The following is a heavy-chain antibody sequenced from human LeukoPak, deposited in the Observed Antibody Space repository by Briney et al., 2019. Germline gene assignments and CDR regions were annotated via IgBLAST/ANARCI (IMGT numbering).Heavy chain of an antibody. V-gene: IGHV3-30*02. CDR1: GFTFSSYG. CDR2: IRYDGSNK. D-gene: IGHD1-26*01. J-gene: IGHJ1*01. Sequence: GGSLRLSCAASGFTFSSYGMHWVRQAPGKGLEWVAFIRYDGSNKYYADSAKGRFTISRDNSKNTLYLQMNSLRAEDTAVYYCARDFIVGATFFQHWGQGTLVTVSS. CDR3: ARDFIVGATFFQH.